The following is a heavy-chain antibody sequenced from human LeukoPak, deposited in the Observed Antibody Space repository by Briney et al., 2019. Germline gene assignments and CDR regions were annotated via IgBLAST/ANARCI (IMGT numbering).Heavy chain of an antibody. V-gene: IGHV5-51*01. D-gene: IGHD1-26*01. CDR2: IYPGDSDT. J-gene: IGHJ4*02. CDR3: ARQHHRNSIVGATRY. Sequence: GESLKISCKGSGYSFTSYWIGWVRQMPGKGLEWMGIIYPGDSDTRYSPSLQGQVTISADKSISTAYLQWSSLKASDTAMYYCARQHHRNSIVGATRYWGQGTLVTVSS. CDR1: GYSFTSYW.